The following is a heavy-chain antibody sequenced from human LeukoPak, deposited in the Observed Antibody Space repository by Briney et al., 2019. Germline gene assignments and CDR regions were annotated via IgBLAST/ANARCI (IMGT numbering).Heavy chain of an antibody. CDR2: IIPIFGTA. V-gene: IGHV1-69*05. J-gene: IGHJ6*03. D-gene: IGHD1-1*01. CDR1: GGTFSSYA. CDR3: ARSSELSWNDVHYYMDV. Sequence: ASVKVSCKASGGTFSSYAISWVRQAPGQGLEWMGRIIPIFGTANYAQKFQGRVTITTDESTGTAYMELSSLRSEDTAVYYCARSSELSWNDVHYYMDVWGKGTTVTVSS.